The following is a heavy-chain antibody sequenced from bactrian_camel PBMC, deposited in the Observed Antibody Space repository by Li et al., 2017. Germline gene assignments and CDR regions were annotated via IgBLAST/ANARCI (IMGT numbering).Heavy chain of an antibody. CDR3: AATLRDYCTLNPLGVEYLF. D-gene: IGHD1*01. CDR1: GYISSRHC. J-gene: IGHJ4*01. CDR2: IRRDGDE. V-gene: IGHV3S31*01. Sequence: DVQLVESGGGSVQAGGSLRLSCTHSGYISSRHCMGWFRQAPGKAREGIAGIRRDGDEYYAGSVKGRFTISRDNAKNTLYLQMNDLKPEDTATYYCAATLRDYCTLNPLGVEYLFWGQGTQVTVS.